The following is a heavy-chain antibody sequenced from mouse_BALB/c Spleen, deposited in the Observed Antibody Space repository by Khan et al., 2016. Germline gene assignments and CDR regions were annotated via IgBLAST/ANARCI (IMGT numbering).Heavy chain of an antibody. V-gene: IGHV1S137*01. CDR1: GYTFTDYA. Sequence: QVQLQQSGAELVRPGVSVKISCKGSGYTFTDYAMHWVKQSHAKSLEWIGVISTYYGDASYNQKFKGKATMTVDKSSSTAYMELARLTSEDSAVYYCAGNGYVWYAMDYWGQGTSVTVSS. D-gene: IGHD1-2*01. J-gene: IGHJ4*01. CDR3: AGNGYVWYAMDY. CDR2: ISTYYGDA.